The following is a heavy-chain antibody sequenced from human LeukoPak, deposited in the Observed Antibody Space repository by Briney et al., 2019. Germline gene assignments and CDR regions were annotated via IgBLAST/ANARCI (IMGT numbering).Heavy chain of an antibody. CDR1: GGSISSYY. D-gene: IGHD5-12*01. Sequence: SETLSLTCTVSGGSISSYYWSWIRQPPGKGLEWIGYIYYSGSTNYNPSLKSRVTISVDTSKNQFSLKLSSVTAADTAVYYCARGGGGYSGYDLTYFDYWGQGTLVTVSS. CDR3: ARGGGGYSGYDLTYFDY. CDR2: IYYSGST. J-gene: IGHJ4*02. V-gene: IGHV4-59*01.